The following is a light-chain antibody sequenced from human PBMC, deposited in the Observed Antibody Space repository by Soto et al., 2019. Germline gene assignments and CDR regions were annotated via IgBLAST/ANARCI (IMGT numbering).Light chain of an antibody. CDR1: QSVSSN. Sequence: EIVMTQSPGTLSVSPWEGATLSCRASQSVSSNVAWYQQKPGQAPRLLIYGASSRATGIPDRFSGSRSGTEFTLTINSLQSEDFAVYYCQRYNNWPLTFGGGTKVDIK. V-gene: IGKV3D-15*01. CDR3: QRYNNWPLT. J-gene: IGKJ4*01. CDR2: GAS.